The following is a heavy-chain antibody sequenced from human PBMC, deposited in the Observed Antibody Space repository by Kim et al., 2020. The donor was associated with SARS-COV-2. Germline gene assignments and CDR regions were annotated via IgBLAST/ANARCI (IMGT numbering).Heavy chain of an antibody. CDR2: IYSDGST. Sequence: GGSLRLSCAASGFIVAEKYMRWVRQAAGQVLEWVSSIYSDGSTYYADSVKGRFTISRDNSKNTLYLQMEGLKAEDTAVYYCARDLPDPDHYPPQHFGLDVWGQGTTVNVSS. V-gene: IGHV3-53*01. D-gene: IGHD2-2*01. CDR1: GFIVAEKY. CDR3: ARDLPDPDHYPPQHFGLDV. J-gene: IGHJ6*02.